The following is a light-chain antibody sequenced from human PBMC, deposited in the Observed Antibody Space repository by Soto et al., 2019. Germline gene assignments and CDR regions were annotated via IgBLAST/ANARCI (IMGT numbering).Light chain of an antibody. CDR3: CSYAGSWV. Sequence: QSALTQPASVSGSPGQSITISCTGSSSDIGAYTSVSWYQQHPGKAPKLMIYDVNKRPSGVPDRFSGSKSGNTASLTISGLQAADEADYYCCSYAGSWVFGGGTKLTV. CDR2: DVN. J-gene: IGLJ3*02. CDR1: SSDIGAYTS. V-gene: IGLV2-11*01.